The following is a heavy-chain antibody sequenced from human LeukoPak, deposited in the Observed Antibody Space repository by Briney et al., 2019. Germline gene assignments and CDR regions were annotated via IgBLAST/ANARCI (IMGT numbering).Heavy chain of an antibody. CDR3: VRDTIVVDTGGGDY. J-gene: IGHJ4*02. CDR2: INGDGSIE. D-gene: IGHD1-26*01. CDR1: GFTYSAYG. Sequence: GGSLRLSCAVSGFTYSAYGMTWVRQAPGKGLEWVSNINGDGSIENYVHSVRGRFSIFRDNAKDALYPQMNSLRADDTAIYYCVRDTIVVDTGGGDYWGQGTLVTVSS. V-gene: IGHV3-7*01.